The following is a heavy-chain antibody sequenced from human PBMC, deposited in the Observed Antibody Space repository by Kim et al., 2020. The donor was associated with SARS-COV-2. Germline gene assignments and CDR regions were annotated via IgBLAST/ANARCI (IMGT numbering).Heavy chain of an antibody. J-gene: IGHJ3*02. CDR1: GFTFSSYS. CDR2: ISSSSSTI. V-gene: IGHV3-48*02. Sequence: GGSLRLSCAASGFTFSSYSMNWVRQAPGKGLEWVSYISSSSSTIYYADSVKGRFTISRDNAKNSLYLQMNSLRDEDTAVYYCARQVEMATMRAFDIWGQGTMVTVSS. CDR3: ARQVEMATMRAFDI. D-gene: IGHD5-12*01.